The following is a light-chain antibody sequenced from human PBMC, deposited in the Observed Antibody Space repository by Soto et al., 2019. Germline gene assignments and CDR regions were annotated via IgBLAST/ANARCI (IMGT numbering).Light chain of an antibody. CDR3: QQYNNWPS. CDR2: EAS. CDR1: ENVNGH. J-gene: IGKJ1*01. V-gene: IGKV1-5*03. Sequence: DIQPTQSPSTLSASVGDSVAVTCRASENVNGHLAWYQQKPGKAPKLLIYEASILESGVPSRFSGSGFGTEFTLTISGLLPEDFVTYYCQQYNNWPSFGQGTKVDI.